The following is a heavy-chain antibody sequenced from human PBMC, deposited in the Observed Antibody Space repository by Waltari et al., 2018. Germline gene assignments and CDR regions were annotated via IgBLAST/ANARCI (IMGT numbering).Heavy chain of an antibody. CDR3: ARELWFSQYYFDY. Sequence: EVQLVESGGGLVQPGGSLRLSCAASGFTFSSYEMNWVRQAPGKGLGWVSYISSSGWTIYYADSVKSRCTISRDNAKNSLYLQMNSMRAEDTAVYYCARELWFSQYYFDYWGQGTLVTVSS. CDR1: GFTFSSYE. J-gene: IGHJ4*02. D-gene: IGHD3-10*01. CDR2: ISSSGWTI. V-gene: IGHV3-48*03.